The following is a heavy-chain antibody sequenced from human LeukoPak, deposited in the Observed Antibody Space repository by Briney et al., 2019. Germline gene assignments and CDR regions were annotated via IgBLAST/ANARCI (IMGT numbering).Heavy chain of an antibody. CDR1: GGSISPYY. Sequence: SSETLSLTCTISGGSISPYYWSWIRQSPGKGLEWIGYIFYSGSGSTSHNPSLKSRVTISVDTSKNQFSLNLSSVTAADTAVYYCARHGVYAGSGWSFDYWGQGTLVTVSS. D-gene: IGHD6-19*01. V-gene: IGHV4-59*08. CDR3: ARHGVYAGSGWSFDY. CDR2: IFYSGSGST. J-gene: IGHJ4*02.